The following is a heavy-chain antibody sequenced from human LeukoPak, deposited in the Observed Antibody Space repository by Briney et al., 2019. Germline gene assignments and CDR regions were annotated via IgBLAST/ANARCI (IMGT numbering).Heavy chain of an antibody. V-gene: IGHV1-46*01. J-gene: IGHJ6*03. CDR1: GYTFTSYY. Sequence: ASVTVSCKASGYTFTSYYMHWVRQAPGQGLEWMGIINPSGGSTSYAQKFQGRVTMTRDTSTSTVYMELSSLRSEDTAVYYCARAPYYYGSGSYFREDHYMDVWGKGTTVTISS. CDR2: INPSGGST. CDR3: ARAPYYYGSGSYFREDHYMDV. D-gene: IGHD3-10*01.